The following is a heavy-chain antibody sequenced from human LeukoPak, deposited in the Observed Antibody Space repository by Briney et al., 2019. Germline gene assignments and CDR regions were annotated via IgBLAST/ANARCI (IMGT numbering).Heavy chain of an antibody. J-gene: IGHJ4*02. Sequence: NPSQTLSLTCTVSGGSISSGVYYWSWIRQHPGKGLEWIGYIYYIGSTYYSPSLKSRVTISRDTSKNQFSLKLSSVTAADTAVYYCARDGRMYDKSGFYYFDYWGQGTLATVSS. D-gene: IGHD3-22*01. V-gene: IGHV4-31*03. CDR1: GGSISSGVYY. CDR3: ARDGRMYDKSGFYYFDY. CDR2: IYYIGST.